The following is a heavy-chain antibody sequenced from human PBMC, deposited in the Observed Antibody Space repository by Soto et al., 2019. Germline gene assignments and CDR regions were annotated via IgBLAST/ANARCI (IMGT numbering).Heavy chain of an antibody. V-gene: IGHV1-3*01. Sequence: QVQLVQSGAEVKKPGASVKVSCKASGYTFTSYAMHWVRQAPGQRLEWMGWINAGNGNTKYSQKFQGRVTITSDTSASKAYMELSSLRSEDTAVYYCARGLNGYLHYFDYWGQGTLVTFSS. CDR1: GYTFTSYA. J-gene: IGHJ4*02. CDR3: ARGLNGYLHYFDY. CDR2: INAGNGNT. D-gene: IGHD5-18*01.